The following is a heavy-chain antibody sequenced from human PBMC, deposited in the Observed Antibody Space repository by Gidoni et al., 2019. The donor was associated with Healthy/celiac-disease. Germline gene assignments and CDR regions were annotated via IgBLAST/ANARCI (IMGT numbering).Heavy chain of an antibody. CDR2: IRSKAYGGTT. V-gene: IGHV3-49*05. Sequence: EVQLVESGGGLVMPGRSLRLSCTASGFTFGDYAMSCFRQAPGKGLEWVGFIRSKAYGGTTEYAASVKGRFTISRDDSKSIAYLQMNSLKTEDTAVYYCTRIYYYYGMDVWGQGTTVTVSS. CDR3: TRIYYYYGMDV. J-gene: IGHJ6*02. CDR1: GFTFGDYA.